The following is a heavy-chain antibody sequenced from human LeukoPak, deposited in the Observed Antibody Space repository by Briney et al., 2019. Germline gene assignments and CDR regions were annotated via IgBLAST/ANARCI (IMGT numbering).Heavy chain of an antibody. CDR3: AKDSSSSNYYYGMDV. D-gene: IGHD6-6*01. CDR2: ISGSAGNT. J-gene: IGHJ6*02. CDR1: GFTFSSYA. V-gene: IGHV3-23*01. Sequence: GGSLRLSCAASGFTFSSYAVNWVRQAPGKGLEWVSTISGSAGNTYYGDSVKGRFTISRDNSKNMLFLQMNSLRAADTAVYYCAKDSSSSNYYYGMDVWGQGTTVTVSS.